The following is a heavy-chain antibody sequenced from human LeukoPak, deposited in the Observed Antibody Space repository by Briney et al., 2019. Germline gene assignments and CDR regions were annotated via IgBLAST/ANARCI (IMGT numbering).Heavy chain of an antibody. CDR1: GGTFSSYA. Sequence: ASVKVSCKASGGTFSSYAISWVRQAPGQGLEWMGWISAYNGNTNYAQKLQGRVTMTTDTSTSTAYMELRSLRSDDTAVYYCARRSTSPRGNWFDPWGQGTLVTVSS. D-gene: IGHD2-2*01. V-gene: IGHV1-18*01. J-gene: IGHJ5*02. CDR3: ARRSTSPRGNWFDP. CDR2: ISAYNGNT.